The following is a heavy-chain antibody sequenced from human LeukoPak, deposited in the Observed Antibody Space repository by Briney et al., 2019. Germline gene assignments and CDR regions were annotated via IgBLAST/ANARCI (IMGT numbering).Heavy chain of an antibody. J-gene: IGHJ4*02. CDR2: ISPSGGGT. V-gene: IGHV3-23*01. D-gene: IGHD7-27*01. Sequence: GGSLRLSCAASGFTFRNYGMNWARQAPGKGLEWVSGISPSGGGTYYADSVKGRFTISRDDSKNTLSLQMNSLRVEDTAVYYCAQDLAWGAFDHWGQGTLVTVSS. CDR1: GFTFRNYG. CDR3: AQDLAWGAFDH.